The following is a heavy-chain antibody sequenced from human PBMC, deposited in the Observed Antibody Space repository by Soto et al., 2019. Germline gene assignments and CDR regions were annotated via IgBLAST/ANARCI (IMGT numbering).Heavy chain of an antibody. J-gene: IGHJ6*02. CDR2: IDPSDSYT. CDR1: GYSFTSYW. Sequence: PGESLKISCKGSGYSFTSYWISWVRQMPGKGLEWMGRIDPSDSYTNYSPSFQGHVTISADKSISTAYLQWSRLKASDTAMYYCATTEYRSSVYTEGVDVWGQGTTVTVYS. D-gene: IGHD6-6*01. CDR3: ATTEYRSSVYTEGVDV. V-gene: IGHV5-10-1*01.